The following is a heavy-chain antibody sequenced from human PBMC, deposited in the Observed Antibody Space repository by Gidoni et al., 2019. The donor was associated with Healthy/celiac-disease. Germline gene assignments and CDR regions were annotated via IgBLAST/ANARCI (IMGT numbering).Heavy chain of an antibody. D-gene: IGHD2-21*01. V-gene: IGHV4-30-4*01. J-gene: IGHJ2*01. CDR3: ARVGDCGGDCYNWYFDI. Sequence: QVPLHQSCPSLFTPSHTLSLPCTVSGGSISLGDYYWSWIRQPPGKCLEWIGYIYYSGSTYYDPSRKRRVTISVDTSKNQFSLKLSSVTAADTAVYYCARVGDCGGDCYNWYFDIWGRGTLVTVSS. CDR2: IYYSGST. CDR1: GGSISLGDYY.